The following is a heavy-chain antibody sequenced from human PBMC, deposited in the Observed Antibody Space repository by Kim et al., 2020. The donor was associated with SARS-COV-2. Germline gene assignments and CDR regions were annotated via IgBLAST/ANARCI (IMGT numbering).Heavy chain of an antibody. CDR1: GGTFSSYA. V-gene: IGHV1-69*04. CDR2: IIPILGIA. Sequence: SVKVSCKASGGTFSSYAISWVRQAPGQGLEWMGRIIPILGIANYAQKFQGRVTITADKSTSTAYMELSSLRSEDTAVYYCAREPLGGVTRREGFDPWGQGTLVTVSS. CDR3: AREPLGGVTRREGFDP. D-gene: IGHD2-8*02. J-gene: IGHJ5*02.